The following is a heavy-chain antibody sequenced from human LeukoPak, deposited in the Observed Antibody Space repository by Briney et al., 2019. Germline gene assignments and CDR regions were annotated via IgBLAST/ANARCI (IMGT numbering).Heavy chain of an antibody. CDR2: IYPSGST. CDR1: GGSITSGSFY. V-gene: IGHV4-61*02. CDR3: ARDRGLRNYYDSSGYYRDAFDI. D-gene: IGHD3-22*01. Sequence: SQTLSLTCTVSGGSITSGSFYWSWIRQPAGNGLEWIGRIYPSGSTNYNPSLKSRVTISVHTSKNQFSLKLSSVTAADTAVYYYARDRGLRNYYDSSGYYRDAFDIWGQGTMVTVSS. J-gene: IGHJ3*02.